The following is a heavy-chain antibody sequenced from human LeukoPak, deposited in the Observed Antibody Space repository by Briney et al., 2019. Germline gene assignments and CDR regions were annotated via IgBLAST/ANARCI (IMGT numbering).Heavy chain of an antibody. CDR2: ISGSGTST. J-gene: IGHJ4*02. Sequence: GGSLRLSCAASGFTFSTYAMSWVRQAPGKGLEWVSGISGSGTSTFYADSVKGRFTISRDNSKNTLYLQMNSLRAEDTAVYYCARVGIQLWYLDYWGQGTLVTVSS. D-gene: IGHD5-18*01. CDR1: GFTFSTYA. V-gene: IGHV3-23*01. CDR3: ARVGIQLWYLDY.